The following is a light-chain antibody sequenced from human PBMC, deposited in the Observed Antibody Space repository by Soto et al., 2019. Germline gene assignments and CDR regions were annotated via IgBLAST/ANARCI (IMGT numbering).Light chain of an antibody. CDR3: SAWDDSLNGVV. Sequence: QSVLTQPPSASGTPGQRVTNSCSGDSSNIGTNTVNWYQQLPGTAPKIHIYSNNQRPSGVPDRFSGSKSGTSASLAISGLQSEDEADYYCSAWDDSLNGVVFGGGTKVTVL. J-gene: IGLJ3*02. V-gene: IGLV1-44*01. CDR1: SSNIGTNT. CDR2: SNN.